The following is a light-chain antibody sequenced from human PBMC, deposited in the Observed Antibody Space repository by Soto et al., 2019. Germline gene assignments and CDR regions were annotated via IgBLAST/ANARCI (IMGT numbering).Light chain of an antibody. Sequence: QSALAQPPSVSGSPGQSVTISCTGTSTDFVSYNRVSWYQRPPGTAPKLMIYEVSKRPSGVPDRFPGSKSGNTASLTISGLQAADEADYYCSLYTSENAYVFGTGTKVTVL. CDR1: STDFVSYNR. V-gene: IGLV2-18*01. CDR3: SLYTSENAYV. J-gene: IGLJ1*01. CDR2: EVS.